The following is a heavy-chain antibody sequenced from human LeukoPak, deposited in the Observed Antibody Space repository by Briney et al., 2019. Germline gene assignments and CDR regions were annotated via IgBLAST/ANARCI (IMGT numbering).Heavy chain of an antibody. CDR1: GYTFTSYD. J-gene: IGHJ5*02. D-gene: IGHD1-1*01. CDR3: ARVGGTGKSRWFDP. CDR2: MNPNSGNT. V-gene: IGHV1-8*01. Sequence: ASVKVSCKXSGYTFTSYDINWVRQATGQGLEWMGWMNPNSGNTGYAQKFQGRVTMTRNTSISTAYMGLSSLRSEDTAVYYCARVGGTGKSRWFDPWGQGTLVTVSS.